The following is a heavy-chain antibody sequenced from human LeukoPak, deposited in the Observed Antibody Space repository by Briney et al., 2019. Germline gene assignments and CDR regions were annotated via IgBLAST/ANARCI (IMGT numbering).Heavy chain of an antibody. CDR2: ISYDGSNK. D-gene: IGHD3-22*01. CDR1: GFTFGSYA. V-gene: IGHV3-30*04. Sequence: GGSLRLSCAASGFTFGSYAMHWVRQAPGKGLEWVAVISYDGSNKYYADSVKGRFTISRDNSKNTLYLQMNSLRAEDTAVYYCARWHYDSSGYSGNFDYWGQGTLVTVSS. J-gene: IGHJ4*02. CDR3: ARWHYDSSGYSGNFDY.